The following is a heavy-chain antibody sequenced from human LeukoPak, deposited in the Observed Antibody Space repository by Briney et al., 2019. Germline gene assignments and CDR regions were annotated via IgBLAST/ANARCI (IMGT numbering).Heavy chain of an antibody. Sequence: PSETLSLTCTVSNDSISSYYWSWIRQPAGKGLEWIGRIYTSGSINYNPSLKSRVTVSVDTSKKQFTLKLSSVTAADTAVYYCARGFTIVRGPYGWFDPWGQGALVTVSS. J-gene: IGHJ5*02. CDR1: NDSISSYY. CDR2: IYTSGSI. CDR3: ARGFTIVRGPYGWFDP. D-gene: IGHD3-10*01. V-gene: IGHV4-4*07.